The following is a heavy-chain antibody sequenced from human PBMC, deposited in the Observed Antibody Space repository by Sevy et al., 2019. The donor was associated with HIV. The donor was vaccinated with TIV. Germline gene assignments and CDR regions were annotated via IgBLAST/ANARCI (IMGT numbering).Heavy chain of an antibody. J-gene: IGHJ4*02. CDR1: GFTFSDYY. Sequence: GGSLRLSCAASGFTFSDYYMSWIRQAPGKGLEWVSYISSSSSYTNYADSVKGRFTISRDKAKNSLYLQMNSLRAEDTAVYYCARDGPIYPPATDYWGQGTLVTVSS. CDR2: ISSSSSYT. V-gene: IGHV3-11*06. D-gene: IGHD2-15*01. CDR3: ARDGPIYPPATDY.